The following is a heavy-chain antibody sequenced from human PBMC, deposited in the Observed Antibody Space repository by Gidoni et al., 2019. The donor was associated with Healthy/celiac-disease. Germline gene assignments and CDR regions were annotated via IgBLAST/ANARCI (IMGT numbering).Heavy chain of an antibody. V-gene: IGHV3-21*01. Sequence: VQLVASGGGLVKPGGSLRLSCAASGFTFSSYSMNWVRQAPGKGLDWVSSISSSSSYIYYADSVKGRFTISRDNAKNSLYLQMNSLGAEDTAVYYCARGMESMVRGVGVDYWGQGTLVTVSS. CDR2: ISSSSSYI. CDR1: GFTFSSYS. J-gene: IGHJ4*02. CDR3: ARGMESMVRGVGVDY. D-gene: IGHD3-10*01.